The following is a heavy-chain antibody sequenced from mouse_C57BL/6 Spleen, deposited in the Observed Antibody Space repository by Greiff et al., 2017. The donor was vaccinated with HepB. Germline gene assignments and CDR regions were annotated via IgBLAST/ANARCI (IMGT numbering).Heavy chain of an antibody. D-gene: IGHD1-1*01. CDR1: GYTFTSYG. V-gene: IGHV1-81*01. J-gene: IGHJ4*01. Sequence: QVQLQQSGAELARPGASVKLSCKASGYTFTSYGISWVKQSTGQGLEWIGEIYPRSGNTYYNEKFKGKATLTADKSSSTAYMELHSLTSEDSAVYFCASRATTVVDAMDYWGQGTSVTVSS. CDR3: ASRATTVVDAMDY. CDR2: IYPRSGNT.